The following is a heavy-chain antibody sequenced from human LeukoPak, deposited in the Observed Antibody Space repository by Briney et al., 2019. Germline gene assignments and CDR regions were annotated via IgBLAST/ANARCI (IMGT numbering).Heavy chain of an antibody. V-gene: IGHV4-34*01. CDR2: INHSGST. J-gene: IGHJ4*02. Sequence: SETLSLTCAVYGGSFSGYYWSWIRQPPGKGLEWIGEINHSGSTNYNPSLKSRVTISVDTSKNQFSLKLSSVTAADTAVYYCARDKEEWDFYSSSNGYWGQGTLVTVSS. CDR1: GGSFSGYY. D-gene: IGHD6-6*01. CDR3: ARDKEEWDFYSSSNGY.